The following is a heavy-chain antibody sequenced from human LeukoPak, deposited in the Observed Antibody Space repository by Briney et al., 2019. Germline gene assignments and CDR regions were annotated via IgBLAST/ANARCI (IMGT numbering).Heavy chain of an antibody. V-gene: IGHV3-23*01. Sequence: GGSLRLSCAASGFTFSNYAITWVRQAPGKGLEWVSSISGSGGRTYYADSVKGRFTISRDNSKNTLYLQMNSLRAEDTAVYYCAKDRRRDSSGYDYWGQGTLVTVSS. D-gene: IGHD3-22*01. CDR1: GFTFSNYA. J-gene: IGHJ4*02. CDR2: ISGSGGRT. CDR3: AKDRRRDSSGYDY.